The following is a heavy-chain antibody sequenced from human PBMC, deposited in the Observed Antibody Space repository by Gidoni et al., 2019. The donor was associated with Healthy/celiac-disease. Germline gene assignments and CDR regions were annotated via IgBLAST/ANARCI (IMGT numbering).Heavy chain of an antibody. CDR1: GFTFSSYS. V-gene: IGHV3-21*01. J-gene: IGHJ4*02. CDR2: ISSSSSYI. CDR3: ASEVVTLGGLDY. Sequence: EVQLVESGGGLVKPGGSLRLSCAASGFTFSSYSMNWVRQAPGKGLEWVSSISSSSSYIYYADSVKGRFTISRDNAKNSLYLQMNSLRAEDTAVYYCASEVVTLGGLDYWGQGTLVTVSS. D-gene: IGHD2-21*02.